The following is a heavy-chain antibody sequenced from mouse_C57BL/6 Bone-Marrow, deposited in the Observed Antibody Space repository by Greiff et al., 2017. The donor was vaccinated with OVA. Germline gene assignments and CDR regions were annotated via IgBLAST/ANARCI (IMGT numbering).Heavy chain of an antibody. D-gene: IGHD2-4*01. V-gene: IGHV14-4*01. CDR3: TTYDYDGFAD. Sequence: VQLQQSGAELVRPGASVKLSCTASGFNIKDDYMHWVKQRPEQGLEWIGWIDPENGDTEYASKFQGKATITADTSSNTAYLQLSSLTSEDTAVYYCTTYDYDGFADWGQGTLVTVSA. CDR1: GFNIKDDY. J-gene: IGHJ3*01. CDR2: IDPENGDT.